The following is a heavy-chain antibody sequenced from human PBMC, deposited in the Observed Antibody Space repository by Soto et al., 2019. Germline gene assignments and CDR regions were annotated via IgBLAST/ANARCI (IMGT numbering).Heavy chain of an antibody. CDR3: AKGRTGTGKFDY. Sequence: EVQLVESGGGLVQPGRSLRLSCAASGFTFDDYAMHWVRQGPGKGLEWVSAISWNSGTIAYADSVKGRFTISRDNAKNSLYLQMNCLRVEDTALYYCAKGRTGTGKFDYWGQGTLVTVSS. V-gene: IGHV3-9*01. CDR1: GFTFDDYA. CDR2: ISWNSGTI. J-gene: IGHJ4*02. D-gene: IGHD1-1*01.